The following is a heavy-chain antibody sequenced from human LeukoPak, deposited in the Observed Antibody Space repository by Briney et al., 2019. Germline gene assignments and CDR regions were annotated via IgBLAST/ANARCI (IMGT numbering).Heavy chain of an antibody. V-gene: IGHV3-23*01. CDR3: ARESMVRGITDY. Sequence: GGSLRLSRAASGFTFSSYGMSWVRQAPGKGLEWVSAISGSGGSTYYADSVKGRFTISRVNSKNTLYLQMNSLRAEDTAVYYCARESMVRGITDYWGQGTLVTVSS. J-gene: IGHJ4*02. D-gene: IGHD3-10*01. CDR1: GFTFSSYG. CDR2: ISGSGGST.